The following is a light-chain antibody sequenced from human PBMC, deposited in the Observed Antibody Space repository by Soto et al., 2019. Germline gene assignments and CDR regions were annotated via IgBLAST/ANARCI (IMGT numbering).Light chain of an antibody. Sequence: QSALTQPASVSGSPGQSITISCTGTSSDIGNYNYVSWYQQHPGKAPKLMIYEVSNRPSGVSNRFSGSKSGNTASLTISGLQAEDEADYYCSSYTRSSTLNYVFGTGTKATVL. V-gene: IGLV2-14*01. CDR1: SSDIGNYNY. CDR2: EVS. J-gene: IGLJ1*01. CDR3: SSYTRSSTLNYV.